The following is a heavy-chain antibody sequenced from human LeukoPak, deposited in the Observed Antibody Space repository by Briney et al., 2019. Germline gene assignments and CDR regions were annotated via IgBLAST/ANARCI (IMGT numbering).Heavy chain of an antibody. CDR1: GFSFSSYA. CDR2: ISGSGDNT. D-gene: IGHD6-19*01. V-gene: IGHV3-23*01. Sequence: GGSLRLSCAASGFSFSSYAMSWVRQAPGKGLERVSSISGSGDNTYYAESVKGRFTISRDNSKNTLFLQMNSLRAEDTAVFYCAKRSGNTTGWFFDFWGQGTLVTVSS. CDR3: AKRSGNTTGWFFDF. J-gene: IGHJ4*02.